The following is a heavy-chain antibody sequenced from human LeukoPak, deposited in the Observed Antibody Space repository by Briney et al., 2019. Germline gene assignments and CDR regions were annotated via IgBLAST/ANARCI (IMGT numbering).Heavy chain of an antibody. CDR3: ARVVTGYDAFDI. CDR1: AFTFSDYY. J-gene: IGHJ3*02. Sequence: GGSLRLTCAASAFTFSDYYMSWLRQAPGKGLELVSYISSSTSYTNYADSVKGRFTISRDNAKNSLYLQMNSLRAEDTAVYYCARVVTGYDAFDIWGQGTMVTVSS. CDR2: ISSSTSYT. D-gene: IGHD2-15*01. V-gene: IGHV3-11*03.